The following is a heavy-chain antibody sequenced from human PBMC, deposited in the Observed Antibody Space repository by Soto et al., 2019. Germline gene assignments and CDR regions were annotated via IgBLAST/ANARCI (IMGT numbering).Heavy chain of an antibody. J-gene: IGHJ5*02. CDR1: GGSISSGCYS. Sequence: QLQLQESGSGLVKPSQTLSLTCAVSGGSISSGCYSWSWIRQPPGKGQVWIGYIDHSGSTYYNPPPMCRVTIAVDRSKNQFSLKLGSVTAADSAVYYCAIVPDRWGQGTLVTVSS. V-gene: IGHV4-30-2*01. CDR3: AIVPDR. CDR2: IDHSGST.